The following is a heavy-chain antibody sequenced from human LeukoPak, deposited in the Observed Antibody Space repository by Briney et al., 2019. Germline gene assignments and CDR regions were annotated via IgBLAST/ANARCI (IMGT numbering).Heavy chain of an antibody. V-gene: IGHV3-30*03. CDR1: GFTSSSYG. CDR3: ARRAAGRGTTNSYYFDY. J-gene: IGHJ4*02. CDR2: ISYDGSNK. Sequence: GGSLRLSCEAPGFTSSSYGMNWVRQAPGKGLEWGAVISYDGSNKYYADSVKGRFTISRDNAKNSLYLQMNSLRAEDTAVYYCARRAAGRGTTNSYYFDYWGQGTLVTVSS. D-gene: IGHD6-13*01.